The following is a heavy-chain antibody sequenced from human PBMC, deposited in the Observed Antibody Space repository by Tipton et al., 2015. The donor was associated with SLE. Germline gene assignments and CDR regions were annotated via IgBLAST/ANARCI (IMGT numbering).Heavy chain of an antibody. CDR3: ARDPRVGIAAAEAFDI. J-gene: IGHJ3*02. V-gene: IGHV1-2*06. CDR1: GCTFTGYY. Sequence: QLVQSGAEVKKPGASVKVSCKASGCTFTGYYMHWVRQAPGQGLEWMGRINPNSGGTNYAQKFQGRVTMTRDTSISTAYMELSRLRSDDTAVYYCARDPRVGIAAAEAFDIWGQGTMVTVSS. CDR2: INPNSGGT. D-gene: IGHD6-13*01.